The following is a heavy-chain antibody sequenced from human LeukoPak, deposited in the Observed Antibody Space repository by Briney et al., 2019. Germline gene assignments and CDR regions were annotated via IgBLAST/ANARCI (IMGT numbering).Heavy chain of an antibody. Sequence: QPWGSLTLTCAASGFTVSSNYMSWVRQAPGKGLEWVSIIYSGGSTYYADSVKGRFTISRDNSKNTLYLQMNSLRAEDTAMYYCASTPQLAYWGQETLDTLSS. J-gene: IGHJ4*02. V-gene: IGHV3-53*01. CDR3: ASTPQLAY. D-gene: IGHD3-10*01. CDR2: IYSGGST. CDR1: GFTVSSNY.